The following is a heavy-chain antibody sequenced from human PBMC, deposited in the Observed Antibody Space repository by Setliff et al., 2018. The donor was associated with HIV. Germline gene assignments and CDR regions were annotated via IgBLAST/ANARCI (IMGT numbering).Heavy chain of an antibody. J-gene: IGHJ4*02. CDR3: ARDAGYSGTSWNY. CDR1: GDTFNSHA. D-gene: IGHD5-12*01. Sequence: SVKVSCKASGDTFNSHAISWVRQAPGQGLEWMGGIIPIFGTPNYAQKFKGRLTITADESTSTVYMDLSSLRSEDTAMYYCARDAGYSGTSWNYWGQGTLVTVSS. CDR2: IIPIFGTP. V-gene: IGHV1-69*13.